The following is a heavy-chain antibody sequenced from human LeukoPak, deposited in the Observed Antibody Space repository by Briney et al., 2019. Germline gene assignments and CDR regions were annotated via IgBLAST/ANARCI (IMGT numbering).Heavy chain of an antibody. J-gene: IGHJ4*02. CDR3: ARQRSDFGGNSAFEH. Sequence: GESLKISCKGSGYSFTSYWIGWVRQMPGKGLEWMGTIYPGDSDTRYSPSFQGQVTISADKSISTAYLQWSSLEASDTAMYYCARQRSDFGGNSAFEHWGQGTLVTVPS. CDR1: GYSFTSYW. V-gene: IGHV5-51*01. D-gene: IGHD4-23*01. CDR2: IYPGDSDT.